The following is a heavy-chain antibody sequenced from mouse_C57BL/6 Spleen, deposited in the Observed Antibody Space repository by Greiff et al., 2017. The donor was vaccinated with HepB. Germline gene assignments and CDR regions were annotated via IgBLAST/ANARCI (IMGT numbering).Heavy chain of an antibody. CDR3: AIYYYGSSPYFDY. CDR1: GYAFSSSW. D-gene: IGHD1-1*01. Sequence: QVQLQQSGPELVKPGASVKISCKASGYAFSSSWMNWVKQRPGKGLEWIGRIYPGDGDTNYNGKFKGKATLTAAKSSSTAYMKLSSLTSEDSAVYFSAIYYYGSSPYFDYWGQGTTLTVSS. J-gene: IGHJ2*01. CDR2: IYPGDGDT. V-gene: IGHV1-82*01.